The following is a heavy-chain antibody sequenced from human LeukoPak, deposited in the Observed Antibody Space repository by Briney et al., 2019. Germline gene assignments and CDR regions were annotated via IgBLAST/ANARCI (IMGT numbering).Heavy chain of an antibody. CDR3: ARGRLQLWSFPLPYNHYAIDV. CDR1: GGSISSHY. J-gene: IGHJ6*02. CDR2: ISNSGST. D-gene: IGHD5-18*01. Sequence: SETLSLTCTVSGGSISSHYWAWIRQSPVKGLEWIGDISNSGSTSYNPSLKSRVTISIDTSKNQFSLKLSSVTAADTAVYYCARGRLQLWSFPLPYNHYAIDVWGQGTTVTVSS. V-gene: IGHV4-59*11.